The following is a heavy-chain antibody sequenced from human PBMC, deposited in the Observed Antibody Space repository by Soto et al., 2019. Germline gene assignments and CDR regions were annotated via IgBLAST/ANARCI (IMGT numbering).Heavy chain of an antibody. J-gene: IGHJ4*02. CDR3: AKVELLRYFDWLSY. Sequence: GGSLRLSCAASGFTFSSYAMHWVRQAPGKGLEWVAVISYDGSNKYYADSVKGRFTISRDNSKNTLYLQMNSLRAEDTAVYYCAKVELLRYFDWLSYWGQGTLVTVS. D-gene: IGHD3-9*01. V-gene: IGHV3-30-3*01. CDR2: ISYDGSNK. CDR1: GFTFSSYA.